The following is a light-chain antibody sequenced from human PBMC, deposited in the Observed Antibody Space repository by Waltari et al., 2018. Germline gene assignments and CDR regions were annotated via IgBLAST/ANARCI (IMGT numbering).Light chain of an antibody. V-gene: IGKV3-11*01. CDR1: QSVSSY. J-gene: IGKJ4*01. CDR2: DAA. Sequence: EIVLTQSPANLSLSPGERATLSCRARQSVSSYSAWYQHKPGQAPRLLIYDAANSATGIPARFSGSGSGTDFTLTISSLEPEDFAVYYCQQRSNWPLTFGGGTKVEIK. CDR3: QQRSNWPLT.